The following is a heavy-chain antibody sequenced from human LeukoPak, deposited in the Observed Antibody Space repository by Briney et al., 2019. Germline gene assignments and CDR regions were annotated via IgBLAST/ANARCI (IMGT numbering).Heavy chain of an antibody. V-gene: IGHV3-23*01. CDR2: ISGSGGST. CDR3: AKGGDCSSTSCYTHYYYYGMDV. J-gene: IGHJ6*02. CDR1: GFTFSSHA. D-gene: IGHD2-2*02. Sequence: PGGSLRLSCAASGFTFSSHAMSWVRQAPGKGLEWVSAISGSGGSTYYADSVKGRFTISRDNSKNTLYLQMNSLRAEDTAVYYCAKGGDCSSTSCYTHYYYYGMDVWGQGTTVTVSS.